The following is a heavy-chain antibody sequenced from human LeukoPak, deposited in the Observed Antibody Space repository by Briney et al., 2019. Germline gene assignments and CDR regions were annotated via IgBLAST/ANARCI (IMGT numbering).Heavy chain of an antibody. J-gene: IGHJ4*02. CDR2: HSHSGSA. D-gene: IGHD2-21*01. CDR1: GASINSDTYY. V-gene: IGHV4-39*07. Sequence: SETLSLTCTVSGASINSDTYYWGWIRQPPGKGLEWIGTHSHSGSAYYNPSLRSRITMSLGTSENQLSLKLYSVTAADTALYYCARGNSDRFPPYMDYWGQGILVIVSS. CDR3: ARGNSDRFPPYMDY.